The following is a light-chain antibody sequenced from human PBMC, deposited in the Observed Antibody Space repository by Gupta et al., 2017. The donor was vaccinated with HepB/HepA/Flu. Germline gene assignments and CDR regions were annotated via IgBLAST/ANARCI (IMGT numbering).Light chain of an antibody. V-gene: IGLV2-11*01. Sequence: QSALTQPRSVSGSPGQSVTISCTGTSNDVGAYKYVSWYQQHPGEAPKLMIFDVSKRPSGVPDCFYGAKSCTTAYLNISGLQAEEDAYYYCCSYAGSRVVFGGGTKLTVL. J-gene: IGLJ2*01. CDR1: SNDVGAYKY. CDR3: CSYAGSRVV. CDR2: DVS.